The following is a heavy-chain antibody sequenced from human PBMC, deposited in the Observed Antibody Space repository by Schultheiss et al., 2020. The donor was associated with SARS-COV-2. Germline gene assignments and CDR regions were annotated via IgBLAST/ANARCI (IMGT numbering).Heavy chain of an antibody. V-gene: IGHV3-74*03. CDR2: IKTDGSST. CDR1: GFTFSSYW. D-gene: IGHD2-15*01. CDR3: ARDRGGGSCYDY. Sequence: GGSLRLSCAASGFTFSSYWMHWVRQAPGKGLVWVSRIKTDGSSTTYADSVKGRFTISRDNTKNTLYLQMNSLRAEDTAVYYCARDRGGGSCYDYWGQGTLVTVSS. J-gene: IGHJ4*02.